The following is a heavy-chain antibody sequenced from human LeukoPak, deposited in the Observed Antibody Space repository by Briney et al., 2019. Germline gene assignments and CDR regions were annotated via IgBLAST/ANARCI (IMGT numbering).Heavy chain of an antibody. D-gene: IGHD3-10*01. J-gene: IGHJ4*02. Sequence: GGSLRLSCAASGFTFSSYSMNWVRQAPGKGLEWVSSISRSSSYIYYADSVKGRFTISRDNAKNSLYLQMNSLRAEDTAVYYCAIHYYGSGSYPFDYWGQGTLVTVSS. CDR2: ISRSSSYI. CDR3: AIHYYGSGSYPFDY. V-gene: IGHV3-21*01. CDR1: GFTFSSYS.